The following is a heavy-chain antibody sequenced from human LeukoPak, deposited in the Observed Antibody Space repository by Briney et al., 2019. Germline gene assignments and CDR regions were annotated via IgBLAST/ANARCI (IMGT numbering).Heavy chain of an antibody. D-gene: IGHD2-15*01. Sequence: GGSLTLSCVASGFTFSNYVMSWVRQAPGKGLGWVSAIGGSGISTYYADSVKGRFTISRDDSKNTLYLQMSSLRAEDTAVYYCAKTEEGAVVIIAAFDYWGQGTLVTVSS. CDR1: GFTFSNYV. J-gene: IGHJ4*02. V-gene: IGHV3-23*01. CDR3: AKTEEGAVVIIAAFDY. CDR2: IGGSGIST.